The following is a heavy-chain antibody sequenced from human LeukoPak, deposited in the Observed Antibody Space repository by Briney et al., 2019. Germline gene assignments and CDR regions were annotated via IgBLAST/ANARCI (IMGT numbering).Heavy chain of an antibody. CDR2: INWNGGST. CDR3: AKDMHGVISSSFDY. J-gene: IGHJ4*02. Sequence: PGGSLRLSCAASGFTLNDYGMSWVRQAPGKGLEWVAGINWNGGSTDYADSLKGRFTISRDNAKNSLYLQMNSLRAEDMALYYCAKDMHGVISSSFDYWGQGTLVTVSS. V-gene: IGHV3-20*04. CDR1: GFTLNDYG. D-gene: IGHD3-3*01.